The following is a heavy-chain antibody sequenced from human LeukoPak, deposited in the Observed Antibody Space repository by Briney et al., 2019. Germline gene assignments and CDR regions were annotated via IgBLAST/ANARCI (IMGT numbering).Heavy chain of an antibody. CDR3: AREHILADYDSSGYFHPFDY. Sequence: PSETLSLTCTVSGGSISNYYWSWIRLPPGKGLEWIGEINHSGSTNYNPSLKSRVTISVDTSKNQFSLKLSSVTAADTAVYYCAREHILADYDSSGYFHPFDYWGQGTLVTVSS. D-gene: IGHD3-22*01. CDR2: INHSGST. V-gene: IGHV4-34*01. CDR1: GGSISNYY. J-gene: IGHJ4*02.